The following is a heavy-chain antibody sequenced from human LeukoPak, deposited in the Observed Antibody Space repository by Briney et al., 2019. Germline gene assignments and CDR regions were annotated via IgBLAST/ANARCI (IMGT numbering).Heavy chain of an antibody. CDR1: GGSFSGYY. CDR2: INHSGST. Sequence: PSETLSLTCAVYGGSFSGYYWSWIRQPPGKGLEWIGEINHSGSTNYNPSLKSRVTISVDTSKNQFSLKLSSVTAADTAVYYCARGFGELSYWGQGTLVTVSS. D-gene: IGHD3-10*01. V-gene: IGHV4-34*01. CDR3: ARGFGELSY. J-gene: IGHJ4*02.